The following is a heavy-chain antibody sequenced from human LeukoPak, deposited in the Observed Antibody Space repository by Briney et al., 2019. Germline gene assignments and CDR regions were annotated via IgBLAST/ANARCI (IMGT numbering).Heavy chain of an antibody. CDR2: IYYSGST. CDR1: GGSISSYY. CDR3: ARGYYDFWSGYYNDY. J-gene: IGHJ4*02. Sequence: PSETLSLTCTVSGGSISSYYWSWIRQPPGKGPEWIGYIYYSGSTNYNPSLKSRVTISVDTSKNQFSLKLSSVTAADTAVYYCARGYYDFWSGYYNDYWGQGTLVTVSS. V-gene: IGHV4-59*01. D-gene: IGHD3-3*01.